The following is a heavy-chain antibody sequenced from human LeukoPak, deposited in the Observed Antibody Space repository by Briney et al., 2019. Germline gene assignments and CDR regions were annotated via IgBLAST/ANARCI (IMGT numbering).Heavy chain of an antibody. CDR1: GFTFSSYG. V-gene: IGHV3-30*03. D-gene: IGHD1-26*01. CDR2: ISYDGSNK. Sequence: PGGSLRLSCAASGFTFSSYGMHWVRQAPGKGLEWVAVISYDGSNKYYADSVKGRFIISRDNSKNTLYLQMNSLRAEDTAVYYCARAVGATDWGQGTLVTVSS. J-gene: IGHJ4*02. CDR3: ARAVGATD.